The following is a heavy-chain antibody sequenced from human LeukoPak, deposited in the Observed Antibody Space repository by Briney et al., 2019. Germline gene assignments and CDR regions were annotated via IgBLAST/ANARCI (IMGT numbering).Heavy chain of an antibody. J-gene: IGHJ4*02. D-gene: IGHD3-9*01. V-gene: IGHV3-21*01. CDR3: ARTYYDILTGYNPYFDY. CDR2: ITASSTAI. Sequence: GGSLRLSCEASGFNFNTYSMAWVRQAPGKGLEWVSSITASSTAIYSADSVKGRFTISRDNAKNFLYLQMNSLRAEDTAVYYCARTYYDILTGYNPYFDYWGQGILVTVSS. CDR1: GFNFNTYS.